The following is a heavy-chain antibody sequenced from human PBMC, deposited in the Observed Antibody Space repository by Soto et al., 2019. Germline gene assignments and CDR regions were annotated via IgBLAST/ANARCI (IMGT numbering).Heavy chain of an antibody. V-gene: IGHV3-23*01. CDR3: AKDPDTIFGVVISPDGMDV. CDR2: ISGSGGST. CDR1: GFTFSSYA. Sequence: GSLRLSCAASGFTFSSYAMSWVRQAPGKGLEWVSAISGSGGSTYYADSVKGRFTISRDNSKNTLYLQMNSLRAEDTAVYYCAKDPDTIFGVVISPDGMDVWGQGTTVTVSS. J-gene: IGHJ6*02. D-gene: IGHD3-3*01.